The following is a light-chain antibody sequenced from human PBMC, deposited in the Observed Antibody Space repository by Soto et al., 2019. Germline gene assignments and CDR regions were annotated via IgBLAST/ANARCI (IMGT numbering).Light chain of an antibody. V-gene: IGLV2-8*01. CDR3: TSYAGGNNV. Sequence: QSALTQPPSASGSPGQSVTISCTGTSSDVGGYNYVSWYQQYPGEVPKLMVYEVNKRPSGVPDRFSGSKSDNTASLTVSGLQAEDEADYYCTSYAGGNNVFGTGTKLTVL. J-gene: IGLJ1*01. CDR1: SSDVGGYNY. CDR2: EVN.